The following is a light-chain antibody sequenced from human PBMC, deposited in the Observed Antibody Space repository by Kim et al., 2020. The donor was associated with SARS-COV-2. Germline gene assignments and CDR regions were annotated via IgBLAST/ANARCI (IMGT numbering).Light chain of an antibody. CDR3: QQANSFPIT. CDR2: AAS. Sequence: DIQMTQSPSSVSASVGDRVTITCRASQGISSWLAWYQQKPGKAPKLLIYAASTLQDGVPSRFSGTGSGSDFTLTIGSLQPEDFATYSVQQANSFPITFGQGTRLEIK. CDR1: QGISSW. J-gene: IGKJ5*01. V-gene: IGKV1-12*01.